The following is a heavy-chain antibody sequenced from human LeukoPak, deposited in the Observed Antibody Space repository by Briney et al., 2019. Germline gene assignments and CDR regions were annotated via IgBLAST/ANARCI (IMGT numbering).Heavy chain of an antibody. D-gene: IGHD6-13*01. CDR2: ISAYNGNT. CDR1: GYTFTSYG. Sequence: ASVTVSCTASGYTFTSYGISWVRQAPGQGLEWMGWISAYNGNTNYAQKLQGRVTMTTDTSTSTAYMELRSLRSDDTAVYYCARDTAQQLPETGDYWGQGTLVTVSS. CDR3: ARDTAQQLPETGDY. V-gene: IGHV1-18*01. J-gene: IGHJ4*02.